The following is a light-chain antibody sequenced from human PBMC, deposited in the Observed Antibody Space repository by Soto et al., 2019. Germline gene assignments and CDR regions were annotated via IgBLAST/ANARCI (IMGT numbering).Light chain of an antibody. CDR1: QSVSSSY. V-gene: IGKV3-20*01. CDR3: QHYGTSSYT. CDR2: GAS. J-gene: IGKJ2*01. Sequence: EIVLTQSPGTLSLSPGERATLSCRASQSVSSSYLAWYQQKPGQAPRLLIYGASSRATGIPVRFSGSGSGTDFTLSISRLEPEDFAVYYCQHYGTSSYTFGQGTKLEIK.